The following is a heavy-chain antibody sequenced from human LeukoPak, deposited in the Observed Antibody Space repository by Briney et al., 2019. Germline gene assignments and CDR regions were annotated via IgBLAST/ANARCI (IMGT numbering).Heavy chain of an antibody. D-gene: IGHD5-24*01. Sequence: GGSLRLSCAASGFTFSSYAMSWVRQAPGKGLEWVSAISGSGGSTYYADSVKGRFTISRDNSKNTLYLQMNGLRAEDTAVYYCAKGGRWLQFWPDAFDIWGQGTMVTVSS. CDR3: AKGGRWLQFWPDAFDI. CDR2: ISGSGGST. V-gene: IGHV3-23*01. J-gene: IGHJ3*02. CDR1: GFTFSSYA.